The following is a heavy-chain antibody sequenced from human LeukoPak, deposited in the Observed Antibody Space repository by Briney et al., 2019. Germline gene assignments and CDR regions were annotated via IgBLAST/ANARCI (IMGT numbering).Heavy chain of an antibody. CDR3: ARDQALYFSYGDY. Sequence: PGGSLRLSCAASGFTFSNYGMHWVRQAPGKGLEWLAAICYDGSKTHYADAVKGRFSISRDNSKNTLYLQVNSLTAEDTAVYYCARDQALYFSYGDYWGQGTLVTVSS. V-gene: IGHV3-33*01. CDR2: ICYDGSKT. CDR1: GFTFSNYG. D-gene: IGHD2/OR15-2a*01. J-gene: IGHJ4*02.